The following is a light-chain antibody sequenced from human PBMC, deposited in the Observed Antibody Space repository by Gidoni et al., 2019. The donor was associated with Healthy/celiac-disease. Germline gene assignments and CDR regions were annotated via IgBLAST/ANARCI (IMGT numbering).Light chain of an antibody. Sequence: IVLTQSPGPLSLSPGERATLSCRARQCVSSSYLAWYQQKPGQAPRLLIYGASSRATGIPDRFSGSGSGTDFTLTISRLEPVDFAVYYCQQYGSSPPSSFGQGTKLEIK. CDR2: GAS. J-gene: IGKJ2*04. CDR1: QCVSSSY. V-gene: IGKV3-20*01. CDR3: QQYGSSPPSS.